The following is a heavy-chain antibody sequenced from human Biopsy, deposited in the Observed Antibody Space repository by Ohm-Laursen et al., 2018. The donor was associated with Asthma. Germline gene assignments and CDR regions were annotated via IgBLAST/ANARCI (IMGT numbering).Heavy chain of an antibody. D-gene: IGHD3-9*01. J-gene: IGHJ4*02. CDR3: ARASYDILTGYYNYFDY. Sequence: SSVKVSCKASGGTFSSYAISWGRQAPGQGLEWMGGIIPFFGTANYAQKFQGRVTITADESTSTAYMELSSLRSEDTAVYYCARASYDILTGYYNYFDYWGQGTLVTVSS. CDR2: IIPFFGTA. CDR1: GGTFSSYA. V-gene: IGHV1-69*01.